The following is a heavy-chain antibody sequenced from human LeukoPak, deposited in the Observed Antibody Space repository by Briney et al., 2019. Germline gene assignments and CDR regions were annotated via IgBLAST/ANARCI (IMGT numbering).Heavy chain of an antibody. D-gene: IGHD2-2*02. Sequence: ASVKVSCKASGGTFSSYAISWVRQAPGQGLEWMGGIIPIFGTANYAQKFQGRVTITADESTSTAYMELSSLRSEDTAVYYCARGYCSSTSCYIPDHWGQGTLVTVSS. CDR1: GGTFSSYA. J-gene: IGHJ4*02. V-gene: IGHV1-69*13. CDR3: ARGYCSSTSCYIPDH. CDR2: IIPIFGTA.